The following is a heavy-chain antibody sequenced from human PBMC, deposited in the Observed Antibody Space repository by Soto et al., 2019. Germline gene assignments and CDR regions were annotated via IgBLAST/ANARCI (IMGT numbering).Heavy chain of an antibody. CDR2: ISSSSTI. CDR3: ASSVQAFDI. CDR1: GFTFSSYA. J-gene: IGHJ3*02. V-gene: IGHV3-48*01. Sequence: GGSLRLSCAASGFTFSSYAMSWVRQAPGKGLEWVSYISSSSTIYYADSVKGRFTISRDNAKNSLYLQMNSLRAEDTAVYYCASSVQAFDIWGQGTMVTVSS. D-gene: IGHD6-6*01.